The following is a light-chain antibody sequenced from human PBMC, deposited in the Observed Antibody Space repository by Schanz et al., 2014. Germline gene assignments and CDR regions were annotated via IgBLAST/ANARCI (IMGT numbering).Light chain of an antibody. Sequence: ETVMTQSPATLSVSPGDRATLSCRASESVNVNLAWYQQKPGQAPRLLIYGASTRATAFPARFSGSGSGTEFTLTISSLQSEDFAVYYCQQYNKWPPITFGQGTRLDIK. CDR1: ESVNVN. CDR2: GAS. CDR3: QQYNKWPPIT. V-gene: IGKV3-15*01. J-gene: IGKJ5*01.